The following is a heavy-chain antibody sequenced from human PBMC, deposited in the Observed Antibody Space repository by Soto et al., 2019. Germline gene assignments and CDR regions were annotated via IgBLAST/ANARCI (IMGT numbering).Heavy chain of an antibody. CDR1: GFTFSSYA. V-gene: IGHV3-23*01. CDR3: AKSNDFWSGYFPFYYFDY. D-gene: IGHD3-3*01. Sequence: GGSLRLSCAASGFTFSSYAMTWVRQAPGKGLEWVSAISGSGGNTYYADSVKGRFTISRDNSKNTLYLQMNSLRAEDTAVYYCAKSNDFWSGYFPFYYFDYWGQGALVTVSS. J-gene: IGHJ4*02. CDR2: ISGSGGNT.